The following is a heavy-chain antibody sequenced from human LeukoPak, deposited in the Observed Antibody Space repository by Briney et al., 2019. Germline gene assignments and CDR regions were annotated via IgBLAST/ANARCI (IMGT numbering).Heavy chain of an antibody. D-gene: IGHD3-10*01. J-gene: IGHJ4*02. CDR3: ARDHLTMVRGTSDY. Sequence: ASVKVSCTASGYTFTSYGISWVRQAPGQGLEWMGWISAYNGNTNYAQTLQGGVTMTTDTSTSTAYMELRSLRSDDTAVYYCARDHLTMVRGTSDYWGQGTLVSVSS. CDR1: GYTFTSYG. CDR2: ISAYNGNT. V-gene: IGHV1-18*01.